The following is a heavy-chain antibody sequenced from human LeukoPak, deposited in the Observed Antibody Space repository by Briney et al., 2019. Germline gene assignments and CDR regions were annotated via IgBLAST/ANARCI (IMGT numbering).Heavy chain of an antibody. CDR1: GGTFSSYA. D-gene: IGHD3-3*01. V-gene: IGHV1-69*04. CDR3: AGLFWSGYSWDLYYFDY. J-gene: IGHJ4*02. CDR2: IVPILGIA. Sequence: SVKVSCKASGGTFSSYAISWVRQAPGQGLEWMGRIVPILGIANYAQKFQGRVTITADKSTSTAYMELSSLRSEDTAVYYCAGLFWSGYSWDLYYFDYWGQGTLVTVSS.